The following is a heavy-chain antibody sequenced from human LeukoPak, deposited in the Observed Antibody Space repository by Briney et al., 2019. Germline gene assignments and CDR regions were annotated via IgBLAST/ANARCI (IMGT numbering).Heavy chain of an antibody. V-gene: IGHV4-30-2*01. J-gene: IGHJ3*02. CDR2: IYHSGST. D-gene: IGHD7-27*01. CDR3: GRGRYGRYELGDAFDI. Sequence: SQTLSLTCAASAGSISSGGYSWSWIRQPPGKGLEGCGYIYHSGSTYYNPSLKSRVTISVDRSKSQFSLKLSSVTAADTGVDYCGRGRYGRYELGDAFDIWGQGTMVTVSS. CDR1: AGSISSGGYS.